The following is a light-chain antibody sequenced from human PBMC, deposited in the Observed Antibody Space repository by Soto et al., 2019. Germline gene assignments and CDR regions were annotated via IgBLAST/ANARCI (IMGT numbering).Light chain of an antibody. CDR3: LQDYNYPWT. Sequence: IQMTQSPSPLSASLGDRVTITCQASQDISDYLMWYRQKPGKAPKLLIYAASSLQSGVPSRFSGSGSGTDFTLTISSLQPEDFATYYCLQDYNYPWTFGQGTKVDIK. CDR2: AAS. J-gene: IGKJ1*01. CDR1: QDISDY. V-gene: IGKV1-6*01.